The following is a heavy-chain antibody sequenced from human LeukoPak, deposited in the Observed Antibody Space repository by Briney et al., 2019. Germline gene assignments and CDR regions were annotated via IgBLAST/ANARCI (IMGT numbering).Heavy chain of an antibody. J-gene: IGHJ6*02. D-gene: IGHD6-13*01. Sequence: GGSLRLSCAASGFTFSCYCMIWVRQAPGKGLEWVANVKQDGSEKYYVDSVKGRFTISRDNAKNSLYLQMNNLRAEDTAVYYCARGSSSSYYYYYGMDVWGQGTTVTVSS. CDR3: ARGSSSSYYYYYGMDV. CDR2: VKQDGSEK. CDR1: GFTFSCYC. V-gene: IGHV3-7*03.